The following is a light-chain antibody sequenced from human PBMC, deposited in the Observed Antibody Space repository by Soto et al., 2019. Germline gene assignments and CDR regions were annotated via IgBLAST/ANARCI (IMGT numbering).Light chain of an antibody. V-gene: IGLV1-40*01. CDR2: DDN. CDR1: SSNIGAGFG. CDR3: QSYDSSLSGYV. Sequence: QPVLTQPPSVSGAPGQRVTISCTGSSSNIGAGFGVHWYQQLPGTAPKLLIYDDNSRPSGVPDRFSGSKSGTSASLAITGLQAEDEADYYCQSYDSSLSGYVFGTGTKLTVL. J-gene: IGLJ1*01.